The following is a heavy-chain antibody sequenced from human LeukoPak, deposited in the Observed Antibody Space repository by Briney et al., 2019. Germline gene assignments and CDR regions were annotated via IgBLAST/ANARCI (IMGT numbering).Heavy chain of an antibody. V-gene: IGHV3-73*01. CDR2: IRSKANSYAT. CDR3: TRTRDGYNAWIFDY. J-gene: IGHJ4*02. Sequence: PGGSLRLSCAASGFTFSGSAMHWVRQASGKGLAWVGRIRSKANSYATAYAASVKGRFTISRDDSKNTAYLQMNSLKTEDTAVYYCTRTRDGYNAWIFDYWGQGTLVTVSS. D-gene: IGHD5-24*01. CDR1: GFTFSGSA.